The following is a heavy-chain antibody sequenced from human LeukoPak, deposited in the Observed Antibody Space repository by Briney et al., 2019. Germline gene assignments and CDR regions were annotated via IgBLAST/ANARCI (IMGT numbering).Heavy chain of an antibody. V-gene: IGHV3-30*02. CDR2: VRYDGSSE. Sequence: GGSLRLSCAASGFTFSSYGMHWVRQAPGKGLEWVAFVRYDGSSEYYADSVKGRFTISRDNSKNTLYLQMNSLRAEDTAVYYCAKDLGPAAIPHYMDVWGKGTTVTVSS. J-gene: IGHJ6*03. CDR3: AKDLGPAAIPHYMDV. D-gene: IGHD2-2*02. CDR1: GFTFSSYG.